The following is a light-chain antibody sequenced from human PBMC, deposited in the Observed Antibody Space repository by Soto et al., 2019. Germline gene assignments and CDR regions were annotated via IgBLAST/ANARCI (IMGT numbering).Light chain of an antibody. Sequence: DIVTITFRASQSISSWLAWYQQKPGKAPKLLIYDASSLESGVPSRFSCSGSGTEFSVSIIGLQADHFATYFCLQYNIFCTFGLGTRLEIK. CDR1: QSISSW. V-gene: IGKV1-5*01. CDR3: LQYNIFCT. CDR2: DAS. J-gene: IGKJ5*01.